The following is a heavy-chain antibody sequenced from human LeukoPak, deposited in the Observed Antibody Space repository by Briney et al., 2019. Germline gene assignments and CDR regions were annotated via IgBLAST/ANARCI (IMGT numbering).Heavy chain of an antibody. CDR1: GGTFSSYA. V-gene: IGHV1-69*13. D-gene: IGHD3-16*02. J-gene: IGHJ5*02. CDR2: IIPIFGTA. Sequence: SVKVSCKASGGTFSSYAISWVRQTPGQGLEWMGGIIPIFGTANYAQKFQGRVTITADESTSTAYMELSSLRSEDTAVYYCARDRYDYVWGSYRARFDPWGQGTLVTVSS. CDR3: ARDRYDYVWGSYRARFDP.